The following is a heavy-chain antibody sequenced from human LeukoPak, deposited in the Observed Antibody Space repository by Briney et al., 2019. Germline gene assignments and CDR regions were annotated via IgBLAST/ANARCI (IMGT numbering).Heavy chain of an antibody. V-gene: IGHV4-39*01. J-gene: IGHJ6*03. CDR1: GGSISSSSYY. CDR2: IYYSGST. D-gene: IGHD5-18*01. CDR3: ARLTYSYGYGRYYYYYMDV. Sequence: SETLSLTCTVSGGSISSSSYYWGWIRPPPGKGLEWIGSIYYSGSTYYNPSHKSRVTISVDTSKNQFSLKLSSVTAADTAVYYCARLTYSYGYGRYYYYYMDVWGKGTTVTISS.